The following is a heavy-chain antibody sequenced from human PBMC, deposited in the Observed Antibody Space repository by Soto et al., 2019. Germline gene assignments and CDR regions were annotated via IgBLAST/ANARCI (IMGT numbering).Heavy chain of an antibody. V-gene: IGHV4-34*02. Sequence: QVQLQQWGAGLLKPSETLSLSCAVSGGSFSDYYWSWIRQPPGKGLEWIGEINNSGSTHYNPSLRSRVTISVDTSKNQCSLMLNSVTAADTADYYCARAGYSSSWYDYWGQGTLVTVSS. D-gene: IGHD6-13*01. J-gene: IGHJ4*02. CDR1: GGSFSDYY. CDR2: INNSGST. CDR3: ARAGYSSSWYDY.